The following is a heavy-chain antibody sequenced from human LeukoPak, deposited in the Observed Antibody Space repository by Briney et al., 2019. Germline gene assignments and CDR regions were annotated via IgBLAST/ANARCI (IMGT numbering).Heavy chain of an antibody. D-gene: IGHD6-13*01. CDR1: GFTFSSYE. Sequence: GGSLRLSCAASGFTFSSYEMNWVRQAPGKGLEWVSSISSGAATIYYADSVKGRFTISRDNAKNSLYLQMNSLRAADTAVYYCARVGVLSSSWLLYWGQGTMVTVSS. J-gene: IGHJ3*01. CDR3: ARVGVLSSSWLLY. CDR2: ISSGAATI. V-gene: IGHV3-48*03.